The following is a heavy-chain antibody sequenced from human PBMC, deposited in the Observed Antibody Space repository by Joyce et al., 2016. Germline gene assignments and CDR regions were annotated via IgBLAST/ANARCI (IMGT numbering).Heavy chain of an antibody. Sequence: EVHLLESGGGLIQPGGSLRLSCATSGFIFNGYAMNWGRQAPGKGVEGVAGRRGADRFTCSADSVKDRFTVARDLSKNTVYVEMSNLGVEATAVYYCARDKSRGVTTRRGSATIGSLDYWGQGTLVTVSS. D-gene: IGHD3-10*01. CDR3: ARDKSRGVTTRRGSATIGSLDY. CDR2: RRGADRFT. CDR1: GFIFNGYA. V-gene: IGHV3-23*01. J-gene: IGHJ4*02.